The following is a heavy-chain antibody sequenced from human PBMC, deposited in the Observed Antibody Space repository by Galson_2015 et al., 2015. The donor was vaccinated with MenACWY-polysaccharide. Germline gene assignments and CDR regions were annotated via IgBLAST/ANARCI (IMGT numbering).Heavy chain of an antibody. Sequence: SVKVSCKASGYTFSSYAINWVRQATGQRLEWMGWMNPNSGNTGYAQKFQGRVTMTRNTSISTAYMELSSLTSEDTAVYYCARGRRDSAVPGAAAVLLDYCGQGILVTVST. D-gene: IGHD6-19*01. CDR1: GYTFSSYA. J-gene: IGHJ4*02. V-gene: IGHV1-8*01. CDR2: MNPNSGNT. CDR3: ARGRRDSAVPGAAAVLLDY.